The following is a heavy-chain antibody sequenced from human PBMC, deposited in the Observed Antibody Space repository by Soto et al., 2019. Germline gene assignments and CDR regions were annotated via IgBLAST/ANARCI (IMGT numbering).Heavy chain of an antibody. CDR2: IKQDGSEK. CDR3: GRGRGICGGDYYHDY. D-gene: IGHD2-21*02. CDR1: GFTFSSYW. V-gene: IGHV3-7*01. Sequence: GGSLRLSCAASGFTFSSYWMSWVRQAPGKGLEWVANIKQDGSEKYYVDSVKVRFTISRNNAKNSLYLRMNSLRAEDTAVYYCGRGRGICGGDYYHDYWGQGTLVTVSS. J-gene: IGHJ4*02.